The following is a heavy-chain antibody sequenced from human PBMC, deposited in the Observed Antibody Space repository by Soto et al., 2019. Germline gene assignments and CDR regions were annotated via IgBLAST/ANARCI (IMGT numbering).Heavy chain of an antibody. J-gene: IGHJ4*02. Sequence: SETLSLTCTVSGGSISSYYWSWIRQPPGKGLEWIGYIYYSGSTNYNPSLKSRVTISVDTSKNQFSLKLSSVTAADTAVYYCARVGSLAAAGTFDYWGQGTLVTVSS. V-gene: IGHV4-59*01. CDR2: IYYSGST. CDR3: ARVGSLAAAGTFDY. CDR1: GGSISSYY. D-gene: IGHD6-13*01.